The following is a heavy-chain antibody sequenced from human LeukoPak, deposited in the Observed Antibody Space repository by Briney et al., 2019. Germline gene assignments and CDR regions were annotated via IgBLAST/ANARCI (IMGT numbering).Heavy chain of an antibody. CDR2: INHSGST. J-gene: IGHJ4*02. CDR1: GGSFSGYY. CDR3: ARGKRGKGLKTCYYDSSGYWPIDY. V-gene: IGHV4-34*01. Sequence: PSETLSLTCAVYGGSFSGYYWSWIRQPPGKGLEWIGEINHSGSTNYNPSLKSRVTISVDTSKNQFSLKLSSVTAADTAVYYCARGKRGKGLKTCYYDSSGYWPIDYWGQGTLVTVSS. D-gene: IGHD3-22*01.